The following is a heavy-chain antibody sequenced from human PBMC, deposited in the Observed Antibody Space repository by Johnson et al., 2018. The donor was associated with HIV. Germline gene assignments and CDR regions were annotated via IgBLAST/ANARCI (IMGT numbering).Heavy chain of an antibody. Sequence: QVLLVESGGGVVQPGRSLRLSCTASGFTFSSYGLHWVRQAPGKGLEWVAVIWYDGSNKYYADSVKGRFTISRDNSKNTLYLQMNSLRAEDTAVYYCAKDPGRQWLVMCAFDIWGQGTMVTVSS. D-gene: IGHD6-19*01. J-gene: IGHJ3*02. CDR2: IWYDGSNK. CDR1: GFTFSSYG. V-gene: IGHV3-33*06. CDR3: AKDPGRQWLVMCAFDI.